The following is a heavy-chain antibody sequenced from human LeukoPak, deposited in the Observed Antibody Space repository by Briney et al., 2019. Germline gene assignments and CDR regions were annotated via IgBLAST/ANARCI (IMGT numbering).Heavy chain of an antibody. J-gene: IGHJ6*02. CDR1: GFTSSSYE. V-gene: IGHV3-48*03. CDR2: IGSSGITI. CDR3: ARGHRLYGMDV. D-gene: IGHD3-16*02. Sequence: PGGSLRPSCAASGFTSSSYEMSWVRQAPGKGLEWVSYIGSSGITIYYADSVKGRFTISRDNAKNSLYLQMNSLRAEDTAVYYCARGHRLYGMDVWGQGTTVTVSS.